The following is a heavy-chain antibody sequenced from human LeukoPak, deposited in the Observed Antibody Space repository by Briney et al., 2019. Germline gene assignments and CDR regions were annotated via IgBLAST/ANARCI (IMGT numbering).Heavy chain of an antibody. D-gene: IGHD3-16*01. V-gene: IGHV3-30-3*01. CDR1: GFTFSSYA. CDR3: AKAPSGSAGGDYYFDY. Sequence: PGGSLRLSCAASGFTFSSYAMHWVRQAPGKGLEWVAVISYDGSNKYYADSVKGRFTISRDNAKNSLYLQMNSLRAEDTALYYCAKAPSGSAGGDYYFDYWGQGTLVTVSS. J-gene: IGHJ4*02. CDR2: ISYDGSNK.